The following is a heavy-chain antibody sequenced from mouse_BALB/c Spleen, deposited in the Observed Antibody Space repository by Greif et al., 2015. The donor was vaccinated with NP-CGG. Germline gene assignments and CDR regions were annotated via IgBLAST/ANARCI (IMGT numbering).Heavy chain of an antibody. CDR3: ARDCYGSSYWYFDV. CDR1: GFTFSDFY. V-gene: IGHV7-1*02. CDR2: SRNKANDYTT. J-gene: IGHJ1*01. D-gene: IGHD1-1*01. Sequence: EVKLVESGGGLVQPGGSLRLSCATSGFTFSDFYMEWVRQPPGKRLEWIAASRNKANDYTTEYSASVKGRFIVSRDTSQSILYLRMNALRAEDTAIYYCARDCYGSSYWYFDVWGAGTTVTVSS.